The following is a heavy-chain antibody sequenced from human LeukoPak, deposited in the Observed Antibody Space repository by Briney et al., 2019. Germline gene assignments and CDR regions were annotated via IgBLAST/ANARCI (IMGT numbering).Heavy chain of an antibody. CDR1: GGTFSSYA. D-gene: IGHD3-22*01. V-gene: IGHV1-18*01. CDR3: ARDHGYYDSSGYPDY. CDR2: ISAYNGNT. J-gene: IGHJ4*02. Sequence: ASVKVSCKASGGTFSSYAISWVRQAPGQGLEWMGWISAYNGNTNYAQKLQGRVTMTTDTSTSTAYMELRSLRSDDTAMYYCARDHGYYDSSGYPDYWGQGTLVTVSS.